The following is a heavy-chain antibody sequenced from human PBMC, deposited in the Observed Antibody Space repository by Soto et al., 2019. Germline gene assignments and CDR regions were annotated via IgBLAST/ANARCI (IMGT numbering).Heavy chain of an antibody. CDR2: INHSGST. CDR3: ARYTPTDYDYIWGSYRSIETPSDY. Sequence: PSETLSLTCAVYGGSFSGYFWSWIRQPPGKGLEWIGEINHSGSTNYNPSLKSRVTISVDTPKNQFSLKLSSVTAADTAVYYCARYTPTDYDYIWGSYRSIETPSDYWGQGTLVTVSS. CDR1: GGSFSGYF. J-gene: IGHJ4*02. V-gene: IGHV4-34*01. D-gene: IGHD3-16*02.